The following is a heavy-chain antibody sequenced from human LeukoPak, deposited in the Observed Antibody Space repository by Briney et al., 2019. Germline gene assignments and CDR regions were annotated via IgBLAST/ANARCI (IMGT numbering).Heavy chain of an antibody. D-gene: IGHD2-2*01. CDR1: GFTFSTSA. CDR3: AKETMKVVLAATLYDAFDI. CDR2: ISASGDNT. Sequence: GGSLRLSCAASGFTFSTSAMSWVRQAPGKGLEWVSTISASGDNTYYADSVKGRFTVSRDNSKNTLNLEMNSLRAEDTAVYFCAKETMKVVLAATLYDAFDIWGQGSMATVSS. V-gene: IGHV3-23*01. J-gene: IGHJ3*02.